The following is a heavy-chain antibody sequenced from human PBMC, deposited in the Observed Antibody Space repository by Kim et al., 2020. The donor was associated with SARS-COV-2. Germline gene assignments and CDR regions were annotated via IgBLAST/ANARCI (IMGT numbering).Heavy chain of an antibody. Sequence: SETLSLTCAVYGGSFSGYYWSWIRQPPGKGLEWIGEINHSGSTNYNPSLKSRVTISVDTSKNQFSLKLSSVTAADTAVYYCARGRPFHPGNSGWYVWFDPWGQGTLVTVSS. J-gene: IGHJ5*02. CDR2: INHSGST. V-gene: IGHV4-34*01. D-gene: IGHD6-19*01. CDR3: ARGRPFHPGNSGWYVWFDP. CDR1: GGSFSGYY.